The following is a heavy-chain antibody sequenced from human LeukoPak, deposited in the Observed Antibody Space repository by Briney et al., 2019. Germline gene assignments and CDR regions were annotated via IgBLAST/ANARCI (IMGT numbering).Heavy chain of an antibody. J-gene: IGHJ3*02. CDR2: ISSSSSYI. CDR3: ARDHGVFGVARGAFDI. V-gene: IGHV3-21*01. CDR1: GFTFSSYS. Sequence: PGGSLRLSCAASGFTFSSYSMNWVRQAPGKGLEWVSSISSSSSYIYYADSVKGRFTISRDNAKNSLYLQMNSLRAEDTAVYYCARDHGVFGVARGAFDIWGQGTMVTVSS. D-gene: IGHD3-3*01.